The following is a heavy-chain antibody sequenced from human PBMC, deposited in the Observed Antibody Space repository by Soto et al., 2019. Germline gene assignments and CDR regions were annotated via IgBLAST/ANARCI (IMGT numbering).Heavy chain of an antibody. V-gene: IGHV3-23*01. D-gene: IGHD5-12*01. CDR2: ISGGGST. CDR3: ARQKGDIVARPPDH. Sequence: EVQLSESGGGLVQPGGSLRLSCGGAGFTFSGSAVSWVRQVPGRGLEWVSGISGGGSTEYADSVKGRFGISRDNSKDTVYLYMNSLRDDDTAVYYCARQKGDIVARPPDHWGQGILVTVSS. CDR1: GFTFSGSA. J-gene: IGHJ4*02.